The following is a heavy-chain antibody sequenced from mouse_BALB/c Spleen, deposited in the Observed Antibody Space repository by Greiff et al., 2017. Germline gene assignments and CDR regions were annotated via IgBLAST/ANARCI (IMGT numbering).Heavy chain of an antibody. CDR1: GYSITSDYA. J-gene: IGHJ2*01. CDR3: AKSPYGRVYFDY. V-gene: IGHV3-2*02. CDR2: ISYSGST. D-gene: IGHD1-1*02. Sequence: EVQLQQSGPGLVKPSQSLSLTCTVTGYSITSDYAWNWIRQFPGNKLELMGYISYSGSTSYNPSLKSRISITRDTSKNQFFLQLNSVTTEDTATYYCAKSPYGRVYFDYWGQGTTLTVSS.